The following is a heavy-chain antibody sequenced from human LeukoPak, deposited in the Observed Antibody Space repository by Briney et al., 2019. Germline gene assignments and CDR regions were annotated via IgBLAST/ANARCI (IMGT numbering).Heavy chain of an antibody. V-gene: IGHV1-8*01. J-gene: IGHJ3*02. CDR2: MNPNSGNI. D-gene: IGHD3-3*01. CDR1: GYTFIGFE. Sequence: ASVKVPCKASGYTFIGFEIDWVRQATGQGLEWMGWMNPNSGNIGYAQEFQGRVTMTRNTSISTAYMELSSLKSEDTAVYYCARRPLRFFAGVFRGGSFDIWGQGTMVTVSP. CDR3: ARRPLRFFAGVFRGGSFDI.